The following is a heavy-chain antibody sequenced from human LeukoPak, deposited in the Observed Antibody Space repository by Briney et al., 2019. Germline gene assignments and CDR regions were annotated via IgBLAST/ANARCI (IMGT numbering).Heavy chain of an antibody. V-gene: IGHV3-21*01. CDR3: ARDDVVPATDDAFDI. CDR1: GFTFSSYS. D-gene: IGHD2-2*01. J-gene: IGHJ3*02. Sequence: PGGSLRLSCAASGFTFSSYSMNWVRQALGKGLEWVSSISSSSSYIYYADSVKGRFTISRDNAKNSLYLQMSSLRAEDTAVYYCARDDVVPATDDAFDIWGQGTMVTVSS. CDR2: ISSSSSYI.